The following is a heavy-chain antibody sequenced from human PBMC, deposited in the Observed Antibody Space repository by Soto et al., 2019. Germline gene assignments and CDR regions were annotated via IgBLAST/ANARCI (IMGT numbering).Heavy chain of an antibody. D-gene: IGHD3-22*01. Sequence: SETLSLTCTVSGGSISSGDYYWSWIRQPPGKGLEWIGYIYYSGSTYYNPSLKSRVTISVDTSKNQFSLKLSSVNAADTAVYYCARALGDDYDSSGYHNYFDYCGQGTLVTVSA. J-gene: IGHJ4*02. CDR3: ARALGDDYDSSGYHNYFDY. CDR2: IYYSGST. V-gene: IGHV4-30-4*01. CDR1: GGSISSGDYY.